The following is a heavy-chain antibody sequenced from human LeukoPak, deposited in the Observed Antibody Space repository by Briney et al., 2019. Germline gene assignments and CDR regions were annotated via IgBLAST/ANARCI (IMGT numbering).Heavy chain of an antibody. CDR1: GYTFTGYY. D-gene: IGHD3-10*01. CDR3: AREGYYASGSFVD. J-gene: IGHJ4*02. V-gene: IGHV1-2*04. CDR2: INPNSGGT. Sequence: ASVKVSCKASGYTFTGYYMHWVRQAPGQGLEWMGWINPNSGGTNYAQKFQGWVTMTRDTSTSTAYMELSRLRSDDTAVYYCAREGYYASGSFVDWGQGTLVTVSS.